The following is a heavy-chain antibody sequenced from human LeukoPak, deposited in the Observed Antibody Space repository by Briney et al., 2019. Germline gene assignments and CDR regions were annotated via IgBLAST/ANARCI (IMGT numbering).Heavy chain of an antibody. CDR1: GFTLSSFS. Sequence: PGGCLRLSCAASGFTLSSFSMHWVRQSPGRGLEYVSAINYKGGTTYYADSVKGRFTISRDNSKNTLYLQMASLRDEDMGVYYCARVGPATAFDYWGQGTQVTVSS. J-gene: IGHJ4*02. V-gene: IGHV3-64*02. CDR3: ARVGPATAFDY. CDR2: INYKGGTT.